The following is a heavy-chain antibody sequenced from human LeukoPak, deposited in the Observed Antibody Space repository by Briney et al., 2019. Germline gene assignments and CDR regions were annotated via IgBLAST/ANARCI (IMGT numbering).Heavy chain of an antibody. V-gene: IGHV3-53*01. D-gene: IGHD5-12*01. CDR3: ARDSGFQRGLDY. CDR2: IYSGGST. J-gene: IGHJ4*02. CDR1: GFTVSRNY. Sequence: GGSLRLSWAASGFTVSRNYMRCRPRAPRKGLERVSVIYSGGSTYYADSVKGRFTISRDNSKNTLYLQMNSLRAEDTAVYYCARDSGFQRGLDYWGQGTLVTVSS.